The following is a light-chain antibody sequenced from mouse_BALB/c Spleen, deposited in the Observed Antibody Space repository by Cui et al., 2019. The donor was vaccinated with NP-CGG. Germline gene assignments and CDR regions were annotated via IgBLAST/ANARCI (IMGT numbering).Light chain of an antibody. CDR1: TGAVTTSNY. J-gene: IGLJ1*01. CDR2: GTN. Sequence: QAVVTKNPEPTTSPGETVTLTCRSSTGAVTTSNYANWVQEKPDHLFTGLIGGTNNRAPGVPARFSGSLIGDKAALTITGAQTEDEAIYFCALWYSNHWVFGGGTKLTVL. V-gene: IGLV1*01. CDR3: ALWYSNHWV.